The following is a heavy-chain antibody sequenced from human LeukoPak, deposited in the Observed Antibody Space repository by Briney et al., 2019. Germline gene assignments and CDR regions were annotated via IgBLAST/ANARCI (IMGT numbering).Heavy chain of an antibody. Sequence: SETLSLTCAVSGYSISSGYYWGWIRQPPGKGLEWIGIIYHSGSTYYNPSLKSRVTISVDTSKNQFSLKLSSVTAADTAVYYCARRYCSSTSCRQYYYYYYYMDVWGKGTTVTVSS. CDR3: ARRYCSSTSCRQYYYYYYYMDV. J-gene: IGHJ6*03. D-gene: IGHD2-2*01. CDR1: GYSISSGYY. V-gene: IGHV4-38-2*01. CDR2: IYHSGST.